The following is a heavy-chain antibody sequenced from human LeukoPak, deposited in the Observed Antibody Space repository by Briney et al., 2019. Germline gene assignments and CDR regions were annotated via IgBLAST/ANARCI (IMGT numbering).Heavy chain of an antibody. CDR2: ISSSSSYI. CDR1: GFTFSSYS. CDR3: ARETYNSGWYPDY. J-gene: IGHJ4*02. V-gene: IGHV3-21*01. Sequence: GGSLRLSCAASGFTFSSYSMNWVRQAPGKGLEWVSSISSSSSYIYYADSVKGRFTISRDNAKNSLYLQMNSLSAEDTAVYYCARETYNSGWYPDYWGQGTLVTVSP. D-gene: IGHD6-19*01.